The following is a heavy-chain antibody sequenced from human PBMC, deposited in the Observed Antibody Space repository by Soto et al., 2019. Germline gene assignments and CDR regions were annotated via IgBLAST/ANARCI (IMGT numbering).Heavy chain of an antibody. CDR1: VGSIISYY. J-gene: IGHJ5*02. D-gene: IGHD3-22*01. Sequence: SETLSLTCTFSVGSIISYYWSWIRQPPGKGLEWIGYIYYSGSTNYNPSLKSRVTISVDTSKNQFSLKLSSVTAADTAVYYCARGGNYYDSSGPTRWFDPWGQGTLVTVSS. CDR3: ARGGNYYDSSGPTRWFDP. CDR2: IYYSGST. V-gene: IGHV4-59*01.